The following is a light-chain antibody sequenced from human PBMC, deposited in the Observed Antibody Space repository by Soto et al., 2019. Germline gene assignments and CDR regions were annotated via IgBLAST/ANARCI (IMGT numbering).Light chain of an antibody. Sequence: EIVMTQSPVTLSVSPGGRANLSCRASQSVSTNYLAWYQQKPGQAPRLLIYGASNRATGIPDRFSGSGSGTDFTLTISRLEPEDFAVYYCQQYGSSGTFGQGTKVDIK. CDR3: QQYGSSGT. J-gene: IGKJ1*01. CDR2: GAS. CDR1: QSVSTNY. V-gene: IGKV3-20*01.